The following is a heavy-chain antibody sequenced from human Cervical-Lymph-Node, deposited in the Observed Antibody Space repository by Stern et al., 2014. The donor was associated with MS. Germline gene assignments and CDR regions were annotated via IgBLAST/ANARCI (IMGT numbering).Heavy chain of an antibody. V-gene: IGHV5-51*01. CDR1: GYRFTAHW. J-gene: IGHJ4*02. D-gene: IGHD4-17*01. Sequence: EVQLVESGAEVKKPGESLKISCKGSGYRFTAHWIAWVRQMPGKGLEWMGIIYPGDSDTRSSPSFQGQVTISADKSISTAYLQWSSLKASDTAMYYCARDYGDYAFDYWGQGTLVTVSS. CDR3: ARDYGDYAFDY. CDR2: IYPGDSDT.